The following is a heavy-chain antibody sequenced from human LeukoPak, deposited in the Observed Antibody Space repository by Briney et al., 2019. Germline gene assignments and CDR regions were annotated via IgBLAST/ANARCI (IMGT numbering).Heavy chain of an antibody. Sequence: GGSLRLSCAASGLTVSSNYMSWVRQAPGKGLEWVSVIYSGGSTYYADSVKGRFTISRDNSKNTLYLQMNSLRAEDTAVYYCARGHSSSWSPYYFDYWGQGTLVTVSS. J-gene: IGHJ4*02. D-gene: IGHD6-13*01. CDR3: ARGHSSSWSPYYFDY. CDR2: IYSGGST. CDR1: GLTVSSNY. V-gene: IGHV3-53*01.